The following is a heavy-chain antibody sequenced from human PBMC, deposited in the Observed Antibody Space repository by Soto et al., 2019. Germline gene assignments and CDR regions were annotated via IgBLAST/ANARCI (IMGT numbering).Heavy chain of an antibody. J-gene: IGHJ4*02. CDR2: ISGSGVNT. Sequence: GGSLRLSCAASGFTFSSYAMIWVRQAPGKGLEWVSAISGSGVNTYYADSVKGRFTISRDSSKNTLYLQMNSLRAEDTAVYYCAKDHRSSGSGSYSEFDYWGQGTLVTVSS. V-gene: IGHV3-23*01. CDR3: AKDHRSSGSGSYSEFDY. CDR1: GFTFSSYA. D-gene: IGHD3-10*01.